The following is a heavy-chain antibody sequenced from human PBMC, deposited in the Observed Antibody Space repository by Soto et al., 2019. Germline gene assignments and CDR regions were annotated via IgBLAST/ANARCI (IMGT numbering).Heavy chain of an antibody. Sequence: ASVKVSCKASGYSFNRYYIHWVRQAPGPGLEWLGWISPNTGSTTYAQKFRGRVTMTRDTSLSTAYMELSSLTSDDTGVYYCARASQMVINPYYYGMDIWGQGTKVTFSS. CDR3: ARASQMVINPYYYGMDI. CDR1: GYSFNRYY. D-gene: IGHD3-22*01. V-gene: IGHV1-2*02. CDR2: ISPNTGST. J-gene: IGHJ6*02.